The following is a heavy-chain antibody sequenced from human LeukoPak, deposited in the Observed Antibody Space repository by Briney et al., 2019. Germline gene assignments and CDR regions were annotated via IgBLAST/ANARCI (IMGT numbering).Heavy chain of an antibody. J-gene: IGHJ6*03. CDR3: ARQIGSYYYYMDV. CDR2: IYHSGST. V-gene: IGHV4-30-2*03. D-gene: IGHD6-25*01. CDR1: GGPISSGGYS. Sequence: SETLSLTCTVSGGPISSGGYSWSWFPQPPGKGLEWIGHIYHSGSTYYNPSLNSRVTISVDTSKNQFSLKLSSVTAADTAVYYCARQIGSYYYYMDVWGKGTTVTVSS.